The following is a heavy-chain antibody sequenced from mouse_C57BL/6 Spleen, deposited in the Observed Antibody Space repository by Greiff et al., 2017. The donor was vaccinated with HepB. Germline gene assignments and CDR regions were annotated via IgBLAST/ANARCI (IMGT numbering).Heavy chain of an antibody. J-gene: IGHJ2*01. CDR1: GYAFTNYL. V-gene: IGHV1-54*01. CDR2: INPGSGGT. CDR3: ARSGRIYYGSSFDY. Sequence: QVQLKQSGAELVRPGTSVKVSCKASGYAFTNYLIEWVKQRPGQGLEWIVVINPGSGGTNYNEKFKGKATLTADKSSSTAYMQLSSLTSEDSAVYFCARSGRIYYGSSFDYWGQGTTLTVSS. D-gene: IGHD1-1*01.